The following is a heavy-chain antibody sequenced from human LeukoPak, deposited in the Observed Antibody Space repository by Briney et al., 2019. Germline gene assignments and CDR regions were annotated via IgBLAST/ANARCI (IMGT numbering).Heavy chain of an antibody. Sequence: GASVEVSCKVSGYTLTELSMHWVRQAPGKGLEWMGGFDPEDGETIYAQKFQGRVTMTEDTSTDTAYMELSSLRSEDTAVYYCATAGALKPLAGYSNWFDPWGQGTLVTVSS. CDR1: GYTLTELS. D-gene: IGHD3-9*01. V-gene: IGHV1-24*01. CDR2: FDPEDGET. J-gene: IGHJ5*02. CDR3: ATAGALKPLAGYSNWFDP.